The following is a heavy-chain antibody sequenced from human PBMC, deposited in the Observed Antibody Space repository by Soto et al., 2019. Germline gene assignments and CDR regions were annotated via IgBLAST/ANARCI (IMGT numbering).Heavy chain of an antibody. D-gene: IGHD2-15*01. V-gene: IGHV1-69*13. Sequence: GASVKVSCKASGGTFSSYAISWVRQAPGQGLEWMGGIIPIGGTASYAQKFQGRVTMTADESTSTAYVELSSLRSEDTAVYYCARVYCSGGSCYLIDYWGQGTLVTVSS. CDR2: IIPIGGTA. CDR1: GGTFSSYA. CDR3: ARVYCSGGSCYLIDY. J-gene: IGHJ4*02.